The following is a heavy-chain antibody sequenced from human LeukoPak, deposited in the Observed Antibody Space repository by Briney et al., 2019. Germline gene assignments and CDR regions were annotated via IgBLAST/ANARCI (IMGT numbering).Heavy chain of an antibody. CDR2: IIPIFGTA. CDR3: AIYITIFGVVIQPCDY. Sequence: ASVKVSCKASGGTFSSYAIRWVRQAPGQGLEWMGGIIPIFGTANYAQKFQGRVTITADESTSTAYMELSSLRSEDTAVYYCAIYITIFGVVIQPCDYWGQGTLVTVSS. CDR1: GGTFSSYA. D-gene: IGHD3-3*01. V-gene: IGHV1-69*13. J-gene: IGHJ4*02.